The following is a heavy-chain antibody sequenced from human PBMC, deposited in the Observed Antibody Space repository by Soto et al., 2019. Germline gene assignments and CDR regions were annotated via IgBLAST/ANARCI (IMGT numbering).Heavy chain of an antibody. V-gene: IGHV3-53*03. CDR2: IWDSGGT. CDR3: TRSAWNC. CDR1: GFAVTSVS. J-gene: IGHJ4*02. Sequence: EVQVVESGGGLIQPGGSLRLSCAASGFAVTSVSMTWVRQTPGKGLEWISVIWDSGGTKYADAVKGRFTISRDTSKNMVFLQVNNLRAEDTAVYCCTRSAWNCWCQGTLVTVSS.